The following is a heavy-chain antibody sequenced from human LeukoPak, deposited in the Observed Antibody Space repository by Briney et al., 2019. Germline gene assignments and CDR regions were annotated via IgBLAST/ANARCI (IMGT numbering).Heavy chain of an antibody. CDR1: GFTVSSNY. J-gene: IGHJ6*03. D-gene: IGHD3-16*01. V-gene: IGHV3-30*02. CDR2: IRYDGSNK. CDR3: AKSGGSPPYYYYYMDV. Sequence: GGSLRLSCAASGFTVSSNYMSWVRQAPGKGLEWVAFIRYDGSNKYYADSVKGRFTISRDNSKNTLYLQMNSLRAEDTAVYYCAKSGGSPPYYYYYMDVWGKGTTVTVSS.